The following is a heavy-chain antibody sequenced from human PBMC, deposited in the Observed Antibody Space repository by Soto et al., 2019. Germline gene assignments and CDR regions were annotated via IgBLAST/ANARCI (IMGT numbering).Heavy chain of an antibody. CDR3: TPALARRGGDYYYYYGMDV. Sequence: GGALRLSCAASVFTFSVPAMHWVRQASGKGLDLVGRIRSKANSYATAYAASVKGRFTISRDDSKNTAYLQMNSLKTEDTAVYYCTPALARRGGDYYYYYGMDVWGQGTTVTVSS. V-gene: IGHV3-73*01. D-gene: IGHD6-6*01. J-gene: IGHJ6*01. CDR1: VFTFSVPA. CDR2: IRSKANSYAT.